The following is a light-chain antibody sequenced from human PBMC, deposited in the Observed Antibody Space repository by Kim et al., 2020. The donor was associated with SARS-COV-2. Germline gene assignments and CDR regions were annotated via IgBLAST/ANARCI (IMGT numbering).Light chain of an antibody. Sequence: QRVTMSCTGSSSNIGAGYDVNWDQKIPGTAPKLLIAGDNNRPPGVPARISASKSGASASLAITGLQAEDEAAYYCQSYDSGLSGSVFGGGTQLTVL. V-gene: IGLV1-40*01. CDR1: SSNIGAGYD. J-gene: IGLJ3*02. CDR3: QSYDSGLSGSV. CDR2: GDN.